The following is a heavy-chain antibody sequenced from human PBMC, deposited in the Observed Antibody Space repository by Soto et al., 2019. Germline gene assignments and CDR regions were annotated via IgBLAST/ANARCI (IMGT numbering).Heavy chain of an antibody. CDR2: IYSGGST. CDR3: ATYSYSSSSRWYFDY. J-gene: IGHJ4*02. V-gene: IGHV3-53*04. CDR1: GFTVSSNY. Sequence: GGSLRLSCAASGFTVSSNYMSWVRQAPGKGLEWVSVIYSGGSTYYADSGKGRFTISRHNSKNTLYLQMNSLRAEDTAVYYCATYSYSSSSRWYFDYWGQGTLVTVSS. D-gene: IGHD6-6*01.